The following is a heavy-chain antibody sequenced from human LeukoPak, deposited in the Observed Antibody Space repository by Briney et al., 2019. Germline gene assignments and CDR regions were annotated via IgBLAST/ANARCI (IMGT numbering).Heavy chain of an antibody. V-gene: IGHV4-4*07. CDR1: GGSISSYY. D-gene: IGHD4-17*01. Sequence: PSETLSLTCTVSGGSISSYYWSWIRQPAGKGLEWIGRIYTSGSTNYDPSLKSRVTMSVDTSKNQFSLKLSSVTAADTAVYYCASTTVTATEPGFDYWGQGTLVTVFS. CDR3: ASTTVTATEPGFDY. J-gene: IGHJ4*02. CDR2: IYTSGST.